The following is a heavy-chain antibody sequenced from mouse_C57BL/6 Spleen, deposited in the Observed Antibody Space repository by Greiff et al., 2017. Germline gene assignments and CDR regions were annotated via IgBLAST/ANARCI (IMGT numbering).Heavy chain of an antibody. V-gene: IGHV1-7*01. J-gene: IGHJ2*01. Sequence: QVQLQQSGAELAKPGASVKLSCKASGYTFTSYWMHWVKQRPGQGLEWIGYINPSSGYTKYNQKFKDKATLTADKSSSTAYMQLSSLTYEDSAVYYGARFLYGSRGYFDYWGQGTTLTVSS. CDR2: INPSSGYT. D-gene: IGHD1-1*01. CDR1: GYTFTSYW. CDR3: ARFLYGSRGYFDY.